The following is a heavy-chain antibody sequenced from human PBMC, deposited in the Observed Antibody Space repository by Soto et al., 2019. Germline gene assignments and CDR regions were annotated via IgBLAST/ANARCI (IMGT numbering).Heavy chain of an antibody. J-gene: IGHJ3*02. D-gene: IGHD2-21*02. Sequence: QVQLVQSGAEVKKPGSSVKVSCKASGGTFSSYAISWVRQAPGQGLEWMGGIIPIFGTANYAQKFQGRVTITAEESASPAYMGLSRLRSEATAVYYWAGGMNCGGDGYIDTNAFDIWGKGRMVTVSS. CDR3: AGGMNCGGDGYIDTNAFDI. CDR1: GGTFSSYA. V-gene: IGHV1-69*12. CDR2: IIPIFGTA.